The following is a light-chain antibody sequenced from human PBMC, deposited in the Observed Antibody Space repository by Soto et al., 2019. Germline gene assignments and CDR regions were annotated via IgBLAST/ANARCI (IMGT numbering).Light chain of an antibody. J-gene: IGKJ5*01. Sequence: TQSPSTLSASVGDRATLSCRASQSVSSYLAWYQQKPGQAPRLLIYDASNRATGIPARFSGSGSGTDFTLTISSLEPEDFAVYYCQQRSNWPITFGQGTRLENK. CDR1: QSVSSY. CDR3: QQRSNWPIT. CDR2: DAS. V-gene: IGKV3-11*01.